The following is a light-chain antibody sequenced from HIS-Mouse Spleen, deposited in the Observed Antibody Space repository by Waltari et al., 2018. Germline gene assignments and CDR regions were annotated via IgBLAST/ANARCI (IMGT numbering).Light chain of an antibody. CDR3: QQFNIYLT. Sequence: AIQLTQSPSSLSASVGDRVTITCRASQGISSALAWYQQKPGKAPKLLIYDASSLESGLPSRFSCSGSGTDFTLTISSLQPEDFATYYCQQFNIYLTLGGVTK. V-gene: IGKV1-13*02. CDR1: QGISSA. CDR2: DAS. J-gene: IGKJ4*01.